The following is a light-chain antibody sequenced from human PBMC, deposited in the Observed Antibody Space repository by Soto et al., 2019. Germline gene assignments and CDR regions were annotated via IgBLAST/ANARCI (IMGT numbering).Light chain of an antibody. Sequence: DIVLTQSPDSLAVSLGERATINCKSSQSVLSSSNNKNYVAWFQQTPGQPPKLLIYWASTRESGVPDRFSGSGSGTDFTLTISSLQAEDVAVYSCQQYYSPPVTFGGGTKVEIK. J-gene: IGKJ4*01. CDR1: QSVLSSSNNKNY. V-gene: IGKV4-1*01. CDR3: QQYYSPPVT. CDR2: WAS.